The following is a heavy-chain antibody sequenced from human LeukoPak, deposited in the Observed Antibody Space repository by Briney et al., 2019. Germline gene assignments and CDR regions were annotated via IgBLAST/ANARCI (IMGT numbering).Heavy chain of an antibody. CDR2: ISSSSSTI. J-gene: IGHJ5*02. CDR3: ARDKRTYYYDSSGYYYKVNWFDP. Sequence: GGSLRLSCAASGFTFSSYSMNWVRQAPGKGLEWVSYISSSSSTIYYADSVKGRFTISRDNAKNSLYLQMNSLRAEDTAVYYCARDKRTYYYDSSGYYYKVNWFDPWGQGTLVTVSS. D-gene: IGHD3-22*01. V-gene: IGHV3-48*01. CDR1: GFTFSSYS.